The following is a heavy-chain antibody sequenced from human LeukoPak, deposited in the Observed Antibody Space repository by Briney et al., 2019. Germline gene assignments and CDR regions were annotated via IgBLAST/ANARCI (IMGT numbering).Heavy chain of an antibody. CDR1: GFTFSSYG. Sequence: PGGTLRLSCAASGFTFSSYGMHWVRQAPGKGLEWVAVIWDDGDNKYYADSVKGRFTISRDNFKNTLYLQMNSLRAEDTAVYYCARDGDSWNYGTGYYFDYWGQGTLVTVSS. D-gene: IGHD1-7*01. J-gene: IGHJ4*02. CDR2: IWDDGDNK. V-gene: IGHV3-33*01. CDR3: ARDGDSWNYGTGYYFDY.